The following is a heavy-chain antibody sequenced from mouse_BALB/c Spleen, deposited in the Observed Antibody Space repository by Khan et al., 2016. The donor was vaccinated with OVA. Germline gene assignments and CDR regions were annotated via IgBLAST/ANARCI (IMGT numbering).Heavy chain of an antibody. CDR1: GYIFTSYL. V-gene: IGHV1-5*01. CDR2: IYPGNNDT. D-gene: IGHD2-12*01. Sequence: EVQLQQSGTVLARPGASVKMSCKASGYIFTSYLIHWVKQRPGQGLEWIGDIYPGNNDTTYNQKFKDKAKLTATTSASTAYMELSSLTNEDSAVYYCTRGGYSSFAYWCQGTLVTVSA. CDR3: TRGGYSSFAY. J-gene: IGHJ3*01.